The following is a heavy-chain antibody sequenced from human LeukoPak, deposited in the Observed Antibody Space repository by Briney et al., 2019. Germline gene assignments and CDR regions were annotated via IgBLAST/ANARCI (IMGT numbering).Heavy chain of an antibody. J-gene: IGHJ4*02. D-gene: IGHD2-15*01. CDR3: AKDSYCSGGNCYAPFDY. CDR2: ISGDAGST. CDR1: GFSFDDYA. V-gene: IGHV3-43*02. Sequence: GGSLRLSCEVSGFSFDDYAMHWVRHAPGKGLEWVSLISGDAGSTYYADSVKGRFTISRDNSKNSLYLQMNSLRTEDTALYYCAKDSYCSGGNCYAPFDYWGQGTLVTVSS.